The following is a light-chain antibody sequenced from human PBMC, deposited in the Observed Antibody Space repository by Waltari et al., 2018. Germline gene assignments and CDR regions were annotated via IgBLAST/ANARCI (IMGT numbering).Light chain of an antibody. Sequence: QLVLTQSPSASASLGASVKLTCTLSSGHITNVIAWLQQPPAKGPRYLMNVNSDGSHNKGDDSADRFSGSSYGAERYLSISRLQSGDGAAYIGQTGGHGTWVFGGGTKLTVL. V-gene: IGLV4-69*01. CDR1: SGHITNV. CDR2: VNSDGSH. CDR3: QTGGHGTWV. J-gene: IGLJ3*02.